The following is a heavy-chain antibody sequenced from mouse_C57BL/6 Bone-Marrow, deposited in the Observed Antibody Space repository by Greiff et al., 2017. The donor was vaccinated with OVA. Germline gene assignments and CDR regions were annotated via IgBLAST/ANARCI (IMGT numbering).Heavy chain of an antibody. CDR3: APYDSYFDY. V-gene: IGHV14-3*01. CDR2: IDLANGNT. D-gene: IGHD2-4*01. CDR1: GFNIKNTY. J-gene: IGHJ2*01. Sequence: EVQLQQSVAELVRPGASVKLSCTASGFNIKNTYMYWVKQRPEQGLEWIGRIDLANGNTKYAPKFQGKATITADTSSNTAYLQLSSLTSEDTDIYYCAPYDSYFDYWGQGTTLTVSS.